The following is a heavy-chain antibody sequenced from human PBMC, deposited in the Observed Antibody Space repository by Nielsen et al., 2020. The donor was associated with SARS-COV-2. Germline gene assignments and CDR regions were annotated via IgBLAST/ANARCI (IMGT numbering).Heavy chain of an antibody. D-gene: IGHD3-3*01. CDR2: ISYDGSHK. CDR3: ARVDQAWDSDFWSGPRY. CDR1: GFTFGSYG. Sequence: GESLKISCAASGFTFGSYGMHWVRQAPGKGLEWVAVISYDGSHKYYADSVKGRFTISRDNSQNTMHMQLNSLTSEDTAVYYCARVDQAWDSDFWSGPRYWGQGTLVTVSS. V-gene: IGHV3-30-3*01. J-gene: IGHJ4*02.